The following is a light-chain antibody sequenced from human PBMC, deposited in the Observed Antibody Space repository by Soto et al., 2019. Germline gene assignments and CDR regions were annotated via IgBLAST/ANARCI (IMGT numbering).Light chain of an antibody. Sequence: DIQMTQSPSSLSASVGDRVTXXXXASQGIRNDLAWYQQKPGKAPKGLIYSASSLHSGVPSRFSGSGSGTEFTLTISGLLPEDFATYHCQQLNTLPFTFGQGTRLEIK. V-gene: IGKV1-17*01. J-gene: IGKJ5*01. CDR3: QQLNTLPFT. CDR2: SAS. CDR1: QGIRND.